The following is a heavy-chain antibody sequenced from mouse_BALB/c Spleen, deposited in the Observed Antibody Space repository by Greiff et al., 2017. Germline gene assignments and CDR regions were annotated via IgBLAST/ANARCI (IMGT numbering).Heavy chain of an antibody. Sequence: VQLQQSGPGLVAPSQSLSITCTVSGFSLTDYGVSWIRQPPGKGLEWLGVIWGGGSTYYNSALKSRLSISKDNSKSQVFLKMNSLQTDDTAMYYCAKHDITTVVGYAMDYWGQGTSVTVSS. V-gene: IGHV2-6-5*01. J-gene: IGHJ4*01. CDR3: AKHDITTVVGYAMDY. CDR2: IWGGGST. CDR1: GFSLTDYG. D-gene: IGHD1-1*01.